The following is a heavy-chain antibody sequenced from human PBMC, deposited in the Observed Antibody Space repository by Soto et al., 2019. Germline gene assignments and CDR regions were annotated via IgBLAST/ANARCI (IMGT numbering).Heavy chain of an antibody. J-gene: IGHJ5*02. V-gene: IGHV2-5*02. CDR3: AHSPNYYQYDWFDP. D-gene: IGHD3-16*01. Sequence: QITLKESGPTLVKPTQTLTLTCTFSGFSLTTRGVGVGWIRQPPGKALECLALIYWDDDKRYSPSLQSRLSLTKDPSKNQVVLTMTNVDPVDTATYYCAHSPNYYQYDWFDPWGQGTLVSVSS. CDR1: GFSLTTRGVG. CDR2: IYWDDDK.